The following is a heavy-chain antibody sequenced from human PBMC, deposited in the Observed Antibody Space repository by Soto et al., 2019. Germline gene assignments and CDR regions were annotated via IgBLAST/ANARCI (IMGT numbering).Heavy chain of an antibody. J-gene: IGHJ6*02. CDR3: AHPKTRSSTGDYYYGMDV. CDR2: IIPIFGTA. V-gene: IGHV1-69*13. D-gene: IGHD2-2*01. Sequence: AAGKICCNATGGTFSSYAISWVRQAPGQGLEWMGGIIPIFGTANYAQKFQGRVTITADESTSTAYMELSSLRSEDTAVHYCAHPKTRSSTGDYYYGMDVWGQLTTFPVSS. CDR1: GGTFSSYA.